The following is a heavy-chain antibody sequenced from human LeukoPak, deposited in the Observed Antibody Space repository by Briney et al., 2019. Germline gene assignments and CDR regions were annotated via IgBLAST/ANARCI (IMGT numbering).Heavy chain of an antibody. CDR3: ARGAVSSGWYGDDY. Sequence: GGSLRLSCAASGFTFSSYSMNWVRQAPGKGLEWVSSISSSSSYIYYADSVKGRFTISRDNAKNSLYLQMNSLRAEDTAVYYCARGAVSSGWYGDDYWGQGTLVTVSS. CDR2: ISSSSSYI. V-gene: IGHV3-21*01. CDR1: GFTFSSYS. J-gene: IGHJ4*02. D-gene: IGHD6-19*01.